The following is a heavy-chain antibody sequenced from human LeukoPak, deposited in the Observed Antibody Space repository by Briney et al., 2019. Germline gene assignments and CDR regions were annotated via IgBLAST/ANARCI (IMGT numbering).Heavy chain of an antibody. CDR3: AREDSSGWYPRFDY. CDR1: GFTFSSYW. Sequence: GGSLRLSCAASGFTFSSYWMSWVRQAPGKGLEWVANIKQDGSEKYYVDSVKGRFTISRDNAKNSLYLQMNSLRAEDTAVYYCAREDSSGWYPRFDYWGQGTLVTVSS. V-gene: IGHV3-7*01. D-gene: IGHD6-19*01. J-gene: IGHJ4*02. CDR2: IKQDGSEK.